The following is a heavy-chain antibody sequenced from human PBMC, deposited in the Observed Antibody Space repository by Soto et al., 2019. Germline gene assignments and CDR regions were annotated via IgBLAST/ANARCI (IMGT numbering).Heavy chain of an antibody. Sequence: SVKVSCKASGGTFSSYAISWVRQAPGQGLEWMGGIIPIFGTANYAQKFQGRVTITADKSTSTAYMELSSLRSEDTAVYYCARMEENWNFYYYYGMDVWGQGTTVTVSS. CDR3: ARMEENWNFYYYYGMDV. CDR1: GGTFSSYA. CDR2: IIPIFGTA. D-gene: IGHD1-7*01. J-gene: IGHJ6*02. V-gene: IGHV1-69*06.